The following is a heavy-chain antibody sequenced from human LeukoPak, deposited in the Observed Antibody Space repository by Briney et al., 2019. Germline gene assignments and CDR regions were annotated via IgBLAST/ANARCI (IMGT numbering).Heavy chain of an antibody. J-gene: IGHJ4*02. D-gene: IGHD3-10*01. CDR2: ISWNSGSI. Sequence: GGPRKLSGAASELTFEDYARHWFRQAPGKGLEWVSGISWNSGSIGYADSVKGRFTISRDNAKNSLYLQMNSLRAEDTALYYCARGWYYGSGADYWGQGTLVTVSS. CDR3: ARGWYYGSGADY. CDR1: ELTFEDYA. V-gene: IGHV3-9*01.